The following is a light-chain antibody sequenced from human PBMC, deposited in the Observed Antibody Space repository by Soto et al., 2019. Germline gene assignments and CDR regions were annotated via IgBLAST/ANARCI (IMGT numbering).Light chain of an antibody. J-gene: IGKJ1*01. CDR2: GAS. CDR3: QQYHTWPRT. V-gene: IGKV3-15*01. Sequence: EVVMTQSPGTLSVSPGERATLSCRASQSVSSNFAWYEQKPGQAPRLLIYGASTRATGIPARFSGSGSGTEFTLTISSLQSEDIALYYCQQYHTWPRTLGQGTKVDIK. CDR1: QSVSSN.